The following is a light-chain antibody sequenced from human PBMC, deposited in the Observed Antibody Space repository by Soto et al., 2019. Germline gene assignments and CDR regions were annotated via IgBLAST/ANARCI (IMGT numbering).Light chain of an antibody. CDR3: QHYDSFWS. V-gene: IGKV1-5*01. J-gene: IGKJ1*01. CDR2: DAS. CDR1: QSISSW. Sequence: DIQITQAPSTLSASVGDRVTITCRASQSISSWLAWYQQKPGKAPNLLVYDASTLETGVPSRFSGSGSGAEFTLTITGLQPEDIATYSCQHYDSFWSFGQGTKVDIK.